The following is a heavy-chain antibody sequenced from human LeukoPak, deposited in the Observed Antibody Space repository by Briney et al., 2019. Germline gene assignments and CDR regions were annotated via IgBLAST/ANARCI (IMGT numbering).Heavy chain of an antibody. CDR2: IYYSGST. CDR3: AREGGVYSGYDYS. J-gene: IGHJ4*02. CDR1: GGSISSSSYY. D-gene: IGHD5-12*01. Sequence: PSETLSLTCTVSGGSISSSSYYWGWIRQPPGKGLEWIGSIYYSGSTYYNPSLKSRVTISVDTSKNQFSLKLSSVTAADTAVYYCAREGGVYSGYDYSWGQGTLVTVSS. V-gene: IGHV4-39*07.